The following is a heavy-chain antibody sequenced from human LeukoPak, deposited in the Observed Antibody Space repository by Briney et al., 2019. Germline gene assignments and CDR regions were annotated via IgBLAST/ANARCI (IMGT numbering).Heavy chain of an antibody. J-gene: IGHJ4*02. D-gene: IGHD5-12*01. Sequence: PGGSLRLSCAASGFTFSNALMSWVRQAPGKGLEWVGRIKSKTDGGTTDYAAPVKGRFTISRDDSKNTLYLQMNSLKTEDTAVYYCTTYLGSGYDFLTYFDYWGQGTLVTVSS. V-gene: IGHV3-15*01. CDR1: GFTFSNAL. CDR3: TTYLGSGYDFLTYFDY. CDR2: IKSKTDGGTT.